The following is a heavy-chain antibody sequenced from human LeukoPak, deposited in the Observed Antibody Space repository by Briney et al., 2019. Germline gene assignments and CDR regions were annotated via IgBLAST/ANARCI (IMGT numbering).Heavy chain of an antibody. V-gene: IGHV1-8*01. D-gene: IGHD6-13*01. J-gene: IGHJ4*02. CDR1: GYTFTSSD. CDR2: INPNSGRT. CDR3: ARGRSGLAAAGTYDY. Sequence: ASVKVSCKAPGYTFTSSDINWVRQAAGQGLEWMGRINPNSGRTGYAQKFQGRVTMTANTSISTAYMELSSLRFDDTAVYYCARGRSGLAAAGTYDYWGQGTLITVSS.